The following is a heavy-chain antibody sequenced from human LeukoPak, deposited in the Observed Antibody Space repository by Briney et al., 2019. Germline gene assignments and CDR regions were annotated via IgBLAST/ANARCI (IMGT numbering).Heavy chain of an antibody. Sequence: GGALRLSCAASGITLSTYLMSWGRLAPGKGVEWVANINQDGSETFYVDSVKGRFTISRDNGKNSIFVQMDSLRAEDTAVYYCVRGFDGYFGFDLWGQGTMVTVSS. CDR3: VRGFDGYFGFDL. D-gene: IGHD5-24*01. CDR1: GITLSTYL. J-gene: IGHJ3*01. V-gene: IGHV3-7*05. CDR2: INQDGSET.